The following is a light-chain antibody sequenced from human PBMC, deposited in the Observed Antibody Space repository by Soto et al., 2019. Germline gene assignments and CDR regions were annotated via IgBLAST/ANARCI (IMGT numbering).Light chain of an antibody. CDR2: RNN. V-gene: IGLV1-47*01. CDR1: SSNIGSNY. CDR3: AAWDDSLSGYV. J-gene: IGLJ1*01. Sequence: QSVLTQPPSASGTPGQRVTISCSGSSSNIGSNYVYWYQQLPGTAPKLLIYRNNQRPSGVPDRFSGSTSGTSASLAISGLRSEDEAHYYCAAWDDSLSGYVFGTGTKVTVL.